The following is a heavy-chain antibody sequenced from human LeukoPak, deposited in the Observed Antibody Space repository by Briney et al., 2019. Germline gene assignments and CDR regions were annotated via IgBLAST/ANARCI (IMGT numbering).Heavy chain of an antibody. CDR2: ISYDGSNK. D-gene: IGHD3-16*01. CDR1: GFTFSSYA. CDR3: ARDLAL. V-gene: IGHV3-30-3*01. Sequence: GGSLRLSCAASGFTFSSYAMHWVRQAPGKGLEWVAVISYDGSNKYYADSVKGRFTISRDNSKYTLYLQMNSLRAEDTAVYYCARDLALWGQGTLVTVSS. J-gene: IGHJ4*02.